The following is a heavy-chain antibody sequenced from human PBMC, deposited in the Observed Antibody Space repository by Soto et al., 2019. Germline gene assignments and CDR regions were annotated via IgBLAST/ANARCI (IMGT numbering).Heavy chain of an antibody. D-gene: IGHD4-4*01. J-gene: IGHJ4*02. CDR2: ISGSGGST. CDR3: AKYSNYVREYYFDY. CDR1: GFTFSSYA. Sequence: EVQLLESGGGLVQPGGSLRLSCAASGFTFSSYAMSWVRQAPGKGLEWVSDISGSGGSTYYADSLKGRFTISRDNSKNTLYLQMNSLRAEDTAVYYCAKYSNYVREYYFDYWGQGTLVTVSS. V-gene: IGHV3-23*01.